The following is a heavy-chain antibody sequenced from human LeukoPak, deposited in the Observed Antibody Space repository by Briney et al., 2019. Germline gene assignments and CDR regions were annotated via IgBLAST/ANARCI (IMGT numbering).Heavy chain of an antibody. CDR1: GDSVSSNSAA. V-gene: IGHV6-1*01. J-gene: IGHJ4*02. D-gene: IGHD1-1*01. CDR3: AREKDRQLVFHY. CDR2: IYYRSKWYS. Sequence: SQTLSLTCAISGDSVSSNSAAWNWVRQSPSRGLEWLGRIYYRSKWYSDYALSVKSRISINPDTSKNQFSLQLNSLTPEDTAVFFLAREKDRQLVFHYWGQGTLVTVSS.